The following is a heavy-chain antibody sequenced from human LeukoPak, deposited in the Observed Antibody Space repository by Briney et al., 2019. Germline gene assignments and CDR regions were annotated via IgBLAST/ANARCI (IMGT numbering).Heavy chain of an antibody. CDR1: GGSFSGYY. Sequence: SETLSLTCAVYGGSFSGYYWSWIRQPPGKGLEWIGEINHSGSTNYNPSLKSRVTISVDTSKNQFSLKLSSVTAADTAVYYCASGTSRWFDPWGQGTLVTVSS. CDR3: ASGTSRWFDP. CDR2: INHSGST. V-gene: IGHV4-34*01. J-gene: IGHJ5*02.